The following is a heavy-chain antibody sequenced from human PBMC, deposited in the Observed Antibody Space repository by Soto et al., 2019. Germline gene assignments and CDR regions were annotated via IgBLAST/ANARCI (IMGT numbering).Heavy chain of an antibody. CDR1: GFGFSSFW. D-gene: IGHD4-17*01. V-gene: IGHV5-51*01. J-gene: IGHJ4*02. Sequence: PGESLKISCKGSGFGFSSFWIAWVRQVPGKGLEWMGIIYPGDSDIRYSPSFQGQVTISADKSTSTAYLQWRSLKASDTAVYFCARSSSMTKVDNWGQGTQVTVSS. CDR2: IYPGDSDI. CDR3: ARSSSMTKVDN.